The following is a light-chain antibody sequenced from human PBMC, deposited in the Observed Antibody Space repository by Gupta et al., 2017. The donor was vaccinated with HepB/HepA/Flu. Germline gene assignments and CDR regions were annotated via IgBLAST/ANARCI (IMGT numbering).Light chain of an antibody. CDR3: QVWDTTTNLVV. V-gene: IGLV3-21*04. CDR2: YDR. CDR1: NIGSKT. Sequence: SYVLTQPPSVSVAPRRTARITCGGNNIGSKTVHWYQQKPGQAPVVVNYYDRDRTSGIPERFSGFNSGNTATLTINKVEAGDEADYYCQVWDTTTNLVVFGGGTKLTVL. J-gene: IGLJ2*01.